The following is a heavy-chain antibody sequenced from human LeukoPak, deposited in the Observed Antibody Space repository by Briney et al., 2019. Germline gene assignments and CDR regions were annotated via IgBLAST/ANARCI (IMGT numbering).Heavy chain of an antibody. CDR3: AKGAASRGYTYVAN. Sequence: QPGGSLRLSCAASAFTFRSYAMIWVRQAPGKGLEWVSGISGSGGSTYYSDSAKGRFTISRDNSNNTLYLQMNSLRAEDTAVYHCAKGAASRGYTYVANWGQGTLVTVSS. D-gene: IGHD5-18*01. V-gene: IGHV3-23*01. CDR1: AFTFRSYA. CDR2: ISGSGGST. J-gene: IGHJ4*02.